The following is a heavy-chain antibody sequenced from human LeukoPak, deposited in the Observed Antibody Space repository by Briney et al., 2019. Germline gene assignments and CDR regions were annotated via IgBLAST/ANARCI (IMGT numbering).Heavy chain of an antibody. D-gene: IGHD4-11*01. V-gene: IGHV4-61*01. Sequence: SETLSLTCTVSGGSVSSGSYYWSWLRQPPGKGLEWIGYSYYSGGTNYNPSLKSRVTISVDTTKSQFSLKLSSVTAADTAVYYCAAGVYSIYFDDWGQGTLVTVSS. CDR2: SYYSGGT. CDR1: GGSVSSGSYY. J-gene: IGHJ4*02. CDR3: AAGVYSIYFDD.